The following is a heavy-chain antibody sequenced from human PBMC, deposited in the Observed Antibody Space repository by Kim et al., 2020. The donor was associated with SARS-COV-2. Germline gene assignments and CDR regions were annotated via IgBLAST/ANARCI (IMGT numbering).Heavy chain of an antibody. D-gene: IGHD6-13*01. Sequence: GSNKYYADSVKGRFTISRDNSKNTLYLQMNSLRAEDTAVYYCAREAAAFDYWGQGTLVTVSS. CDR3: AREAAAFDY. V-gene: IGHV3-33*01. J-gene: IGHJ4*02. CDR2: GSNK.